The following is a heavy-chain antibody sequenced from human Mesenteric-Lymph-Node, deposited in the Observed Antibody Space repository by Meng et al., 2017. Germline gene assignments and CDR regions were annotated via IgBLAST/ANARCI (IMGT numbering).Heavy chain of an antibody. CDR3: ARGGPTAFDY. CDR2: IYSGGST. V-gene: IGHV3-53*01. CDR1: GFTVSSNY. Sequence: GESLKISCAASGFTVSSNYMSWVRQAPGKGLEWVSVIYSGGSTYYADSVKGRFTISRDNSKNTLYLQMNSLRAEDTAVYYCARGGPTAFDYWGQGTLVTVSS. J-gene: IGHJ4*02.